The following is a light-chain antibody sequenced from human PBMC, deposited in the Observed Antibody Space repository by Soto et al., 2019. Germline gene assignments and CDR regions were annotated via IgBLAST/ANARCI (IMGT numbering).Light chain of an antibody. J-gene: IGKJ2*01. Sequence: DIVMTQSPDSLAVSLRERDTINCKSSQSVLYSSNNKNYFAWYQQRPGQPPKLLIYWASTREAGVPDRSSGSGSGTDFTLTITSLQAEDVAVYYCQQYEITPPTFGQGTELEIK. CDR2: WAS. V-gene: IGKV4-1*01. CDR1: QSVLYSSNNKNY. CDR3: QQYEITPPT.